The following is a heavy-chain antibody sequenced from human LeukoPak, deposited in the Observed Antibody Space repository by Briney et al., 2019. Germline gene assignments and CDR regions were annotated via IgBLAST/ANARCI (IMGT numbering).Heavy chain of an antibody. CDR2: ISSSSSTI. J-gene: IGHJ4*02. Sequence: GGSLRLSCAASGFTFSSYSMNWVRQAPGKGLEGVSYISSSSSTIYYADSVKGRFTISRDNAKNSLYLQMNSLRAEDTAVYYCAPDTAMVYFDYWGQGTLVTVSS. V-gene: IGHV3-48*01. CDR3: APDTAMVYFDY. D-gene: IGHD5-18*01. CDR1: GFTFSSYS.